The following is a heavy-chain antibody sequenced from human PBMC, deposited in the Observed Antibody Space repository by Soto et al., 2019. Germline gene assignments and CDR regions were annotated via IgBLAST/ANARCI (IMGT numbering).Heavy chain of an antibody. J-gene: IGHJ6*02. CDR2: SSSSSSYI. CDR1: GFTFSSYS. D-gene: IGHD2-2*02. Sequence: AVGSLRLSCAASGFTFSSYSMNWVRQAPGKGLEWVSSSSSSSSYIYYADSAKGRFTISRDNAKNSLYLQMNSLRAEDTDVYYCARGYCSSTSCYTRPYGRYYGMDVWGQGTTVTVSS. CDR3: ARGYCSSTSCYTRPYGRYYGMDV. V-gene: IGHV3-21*01.